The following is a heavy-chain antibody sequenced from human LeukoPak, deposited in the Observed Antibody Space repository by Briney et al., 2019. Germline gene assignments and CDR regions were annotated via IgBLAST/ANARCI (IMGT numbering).Heavy chain of an antibody. Sequence: GGSLRLSCAASGFTFSSYGMHWVRQPPGKGLEWVAVISYDGSNKYYADSVKGRFTISRDNSKNTLYLQMNSLRAEDTAVYYCAKDPDYYYDSSGSQNYWGQGTLVTVSS. CDR2: ISYDGSNK. CDR1: GFTFSSYG. J-gene: IGHJ4*02. CDR3: AKDPDYYYDSSGSQNY. D-gene: IGHD3-22*01. V-gene: IGHV3-30*18.